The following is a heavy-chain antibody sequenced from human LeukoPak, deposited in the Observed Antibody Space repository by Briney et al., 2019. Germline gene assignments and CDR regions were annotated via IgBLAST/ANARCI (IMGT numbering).Heavy chain of an antibody. CDR3: SRSLDY. CDR1: GFTFSSSW. J-gene: IGHJ4*02. V-gene: IGHV3-7*01. CDR2: IKKDGSEK. Sequence: PGGSLRLSCAASGFTFSSSWMDWVRQAPGKGLEWVANIKKDGSEKYYVDPVKGRFIISRDNTKNSLYLQMNNLRVEDTATYYCSRSLDYWGQGIRVTVSS.